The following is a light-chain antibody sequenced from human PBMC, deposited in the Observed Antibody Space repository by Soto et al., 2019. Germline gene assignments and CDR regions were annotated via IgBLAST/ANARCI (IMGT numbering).Light chain of an antibody. J-gene: IGKJ1*01. V-gene: IGKV1-5*01. Sequence: DIQMTQSPSTLSATPGDRVTITFRASQSISSWLAWYQHKPGKAPKLLIYDASNLDSGVPSRFSGSGSGTEFSLTISNLQPDDCATYYCQQYENYWTFGQGTKVDI. CDR1: QSISSW. CDR2: DAS. CDR3: QQYENYWT.